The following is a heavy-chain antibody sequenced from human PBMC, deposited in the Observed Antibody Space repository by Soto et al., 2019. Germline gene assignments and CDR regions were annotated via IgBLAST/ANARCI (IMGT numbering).Heavy chain of an antibody. D-gene: IGHD3-3*02. CDR3: ARGFIRSYFDY. CDR2: INHSGST. V-gene: IGHV4-34*01. CDR1: GGSFSGYY. J-gene: IGHJ4*02. Sequence: KPSETLSLTCAVYGGSFSGYYWSWIRQPPGKGLEWIGEINHSGSTNYNPSLKSRVTISVDTSKNQFSLKLSSVTAADTAVYYCARGFIRSYFDYWGQGTLVTVSS.